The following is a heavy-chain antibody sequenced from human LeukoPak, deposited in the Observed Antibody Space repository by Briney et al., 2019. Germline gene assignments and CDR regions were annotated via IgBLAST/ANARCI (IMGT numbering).Heavy chain of an antibody. CDR2: INPNSGGT. J-gene: IGHJ4*02. CDR1: GYTLTDYY. Sequence: ASVKVSCKASGYTLTDYYMHWVRQAPGQGLEWMGWINPNSGGTTYAQKFQGRVTMTRDTSISTAYMELSRLRSDDTAVFYCAGVTDYGNDYWGQGTLVTVSS. D-gene: IGHD4-17*01. V-gene: IGHV1-2*02. CDR3: AGVTDYGNDY.